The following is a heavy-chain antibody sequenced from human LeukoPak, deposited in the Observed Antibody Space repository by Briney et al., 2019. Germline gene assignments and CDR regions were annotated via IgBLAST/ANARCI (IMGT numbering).Heavy chain of an antibody. CDR1: GGSISSSSYY. D-gene: IGHD3-10*01. CDR3: ARGPSMVRVPRVYYYYYMDV. J-gene: IGHJ6*03. CDR2: IYYSGST. V-gene: IGHV4-61*01. Sequence: SETLSLTCTVSGGSISSSSYYWSWIRQPPGKGLEWIGYIYYSGSTNYNPSLKSRVTISVDTSKNQFSLKLSSVTAADTAVYYCARGPSMVRVPRVYYYYYMDVWGKGTTVTISS.